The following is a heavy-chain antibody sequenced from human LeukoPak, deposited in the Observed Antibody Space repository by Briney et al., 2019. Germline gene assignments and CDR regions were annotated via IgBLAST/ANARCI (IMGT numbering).Heavy chain of an antibody. CDR2: ISYDGSNK. J-gene: IGHJ4*02. CDR1: GFTFSSYS. Sequence: GGSLRLSCAASGFTFSSYSMNWVRQAPGKGLEWVAVISYDGSNKYYADSVKGRFTISRDNSKNTLYLQMNSLRAEDTAVYYCARESYSGVTVPYFDYWGQGTLVTVSS. V-gene: IGHV3-30*03. D-gene: IGHD3-10*01. CDR3: ARESYSGVTVPYFDY.